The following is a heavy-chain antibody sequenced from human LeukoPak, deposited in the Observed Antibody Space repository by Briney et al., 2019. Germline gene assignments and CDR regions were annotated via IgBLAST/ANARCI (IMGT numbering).Heavy chain of an antibody. V-gene: IGHV3-33*01. CDR3: ARDRCTNGVCYYDY. J-gene: IGHJ4*02. CDR2: IWYDGSIK. D-gene: IGHD2-8*01. Sequence: GGSLRLSCAASGITFSSYGMHWVRQAPGKGLEWVAVIWYDGSIKYYGDSVRGRFTISRDNPKNTLYLQMNSLRAEDTAVYYCARDRCTNGVCYYDYWGQGTLVTVSS. CDR1: GITFSSYG.